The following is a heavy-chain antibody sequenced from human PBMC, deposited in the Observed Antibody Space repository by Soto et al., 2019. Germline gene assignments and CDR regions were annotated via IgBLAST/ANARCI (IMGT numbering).Heavy chain of an antibody. J-gene: IGHJ4*02. CDR1: GGSISSSSYY. Sequence: SETLSLTCTVSGGSISSSSYYWGWIRQPPGQGLEWIGSIYYSGSTYYNPSLKSRVTISVDTSKNQFSLKLSSVTAADTAVYYCERGPTPAYRGQGPLVTVSS. V-gene: IGHV4-39*01. CDR2: IYYSGST. CDR3: ERGPTPAY.